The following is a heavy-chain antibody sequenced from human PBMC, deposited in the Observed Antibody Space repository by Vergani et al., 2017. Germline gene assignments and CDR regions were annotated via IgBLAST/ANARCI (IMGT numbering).Heavy chain of an antibody. D-gene: IGHD6-19*01. CDR2: IIPILRIA. CDR3: ATQGDSSGGIAFDI. CDR1: GGTFSSYT. V-gene: IGHV1-69*02. J-gene: IGHJ3*02. Sequence: QVQLVQSGAEVKKPGSSLKVSCKASGGTFSSYTISWVRQAPGQGLEWMGRIIPILRIATDAQKFQGRVTMTEDTSTDTAYMELSSLRSEDTAVYYCATQGDSSGGIAFDIWGQGTMVTVSS.